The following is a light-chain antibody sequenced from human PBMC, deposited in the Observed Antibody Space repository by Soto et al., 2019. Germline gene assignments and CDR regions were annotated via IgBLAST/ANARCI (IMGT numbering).Light chain of an antibody. CDR3: QQRSIWPLT. Sequence: EIVLTQSPATLSLSPGERATLSCRASQSVSNYLAWYQHKPGQAPRLLIYDASNRATDIPVRFSGSGSGTEFTLPISSLEPEDFAVYYCQQRSIWPLTFGGGTKVEIK. CDR2: DAS. CDR1: QSVSNY. V-gene: IGKV3-11*01. J-gene: IGKJ4*01.